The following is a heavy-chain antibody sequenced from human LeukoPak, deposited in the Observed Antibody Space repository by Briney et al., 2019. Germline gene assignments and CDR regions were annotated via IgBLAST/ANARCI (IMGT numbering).Heavy chain of an antibody. CDR2: IVVGSGNT. J-gene: IGHJ3*02. V-gene: IGHV1-58*01. CDR3: AAARVVTDPFDI. D-gene: IGHD4-23*01. Sequence: ASVKVSCTASGFTFTSSAVQWVRQARGQRLEWIGWIVVGSGNTNYAQKFQERVTITRDMSASTAYMELSSLRSEDTAVYYCAAARVVTDPFDIWGQGTMVTVSS. CDR1: GFTFTSSA.